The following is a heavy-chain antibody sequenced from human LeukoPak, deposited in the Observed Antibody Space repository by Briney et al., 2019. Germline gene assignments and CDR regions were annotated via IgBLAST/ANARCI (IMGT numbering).Heavy chain of an antibody. Sequence: SQTLSLTCAISGDSVSSNSAAWNWIRQSPSRGLEWLGRTYYRSKWHNGYALSVKSRITINADTSKNHFSLQLNSVTPEDTAVYYCARGYSGMIDQWGQGALVTVSS. CDR3: ARGYSGMIDQ. CDR2: TYYRSKWHN. V-gene: IGHV6-1*01. D-gene: IGHD2-15*01. J-gene: IGHJ4*02. CDR1: GDSVSSNSAA.